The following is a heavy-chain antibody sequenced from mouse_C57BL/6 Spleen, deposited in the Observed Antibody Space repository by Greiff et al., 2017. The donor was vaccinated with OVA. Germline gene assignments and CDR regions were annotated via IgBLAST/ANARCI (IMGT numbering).Heavy chain of an antibody. V-gene: IGHV1-58*01. Sequence: VQLQQSGAELVRPGSSVKMSCKTSGYTFTSYGINWVKQRPGQGLEWIGYIYIGNGYTEYNEKFKSKATLTVDKSSSTAYMQLSSLTSEDSAVYYCARRGDYDSAWFAYWGQGTLVTVSA. CDR1: GYTFTSYG. CDR3: ARRGDYDSAWFAY. J-gene: IGHJ3*01. D-gene: IGHD2-4*01. CDR2: IYIGNGYT.